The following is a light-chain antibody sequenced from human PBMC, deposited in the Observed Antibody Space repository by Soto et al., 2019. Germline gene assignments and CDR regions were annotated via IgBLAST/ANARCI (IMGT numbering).Light chain of an antibody. V-gene: IGKV1-6*01. J-gene: IGKJ1*01. CDR1: QGIRND. CDR3: QHWTDYSWT. CDR2: AAS. Sequence: AIQMTQSPSSLSASVGDRVTITCRASQGIRNDVGWYQQKPGKTPELLIYAASTLQTGVPSRFSGSGFGTDFTLTISSLQPEDFATYYCQHWTDYSWTFGQGTKVEVK.